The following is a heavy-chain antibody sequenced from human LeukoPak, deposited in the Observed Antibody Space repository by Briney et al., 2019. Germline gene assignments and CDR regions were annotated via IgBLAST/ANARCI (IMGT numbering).Heavy chain of an antibody. CDR2: IHHSGNT. Sequence: SQTLSLTCTVSGDSISSGGYYWSWIRQPPGKGLEWIGFIHHSGNTYYNPSLKSRVTISVDRSNNQFSLKLRSVTAAGTAVYYCARADSSGWHYFDYWGQGTLVTVSS. J-gene: IGHJ4*02. CDR1: GDSISSGGYY. D-gene: IGHD6-19*01. CDR3: ARADSSGWHYFDY. V-gene: IGHV4-30-2*01.